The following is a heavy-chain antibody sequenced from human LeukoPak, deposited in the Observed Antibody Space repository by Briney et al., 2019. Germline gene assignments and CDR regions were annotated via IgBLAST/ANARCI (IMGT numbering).Heavy chain of an antibody. V-gene: IGHV3-30*04. CDR2: ISYDGSHK. D-gene: IGHD3-3*01. CDR1: GFTFSDYA. Sequence: QTGGSLRLSCAASGFTFSDYAMHWVRQAPGKGLEWVAVISYDGSHKYYADSVKGRFTISRDNSKNTLYLQMNSLRAEDTAVYYCAKEGDFWSGYIDYWGQGTLVTVSS. CDR3: AKEGDFWSGYIDY. J-gene: IGHJ4*02.